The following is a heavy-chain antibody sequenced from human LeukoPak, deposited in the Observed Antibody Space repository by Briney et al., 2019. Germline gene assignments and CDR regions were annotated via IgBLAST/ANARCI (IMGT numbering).Heavy chain of an antibody. CDR1: GFTFSSYA. CDR3: AKVESSSSWYFLDY. CDR2: ISGSGGST. J-gene: IGHJ4*02. V-gene: IGHV3-23*01. D-gene: IGHD6-13*01. Sequence: PGGSLRLSCAASGFTFSSYAMSWVRQAPGKGLEWVSAISGSGGSTYYADSVKGRFTISRDNSKNTLYLRMNSLRAEDTAVYYCAKVESSSSWYFLDYWGQGTLVTVSS.